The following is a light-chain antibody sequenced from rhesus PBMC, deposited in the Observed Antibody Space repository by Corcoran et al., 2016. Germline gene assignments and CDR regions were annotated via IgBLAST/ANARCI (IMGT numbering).Light chain of an antibody. CDR1: QGISRY. Sequence: DIQMTQSPSSVSASVGDRVTITCRASQGISRYLAWYQQKPGKAPKLLIYYATPLQCGVPSRFSGTGSGTEFTITISNLQPEDFATYYSQHDYGTPYSFGQGTKVEIK. CDR2: YAT. V-gene: IGKV1-25*01. J-gene: IGKJ2*01. CDR3: QHDYGTPYS.